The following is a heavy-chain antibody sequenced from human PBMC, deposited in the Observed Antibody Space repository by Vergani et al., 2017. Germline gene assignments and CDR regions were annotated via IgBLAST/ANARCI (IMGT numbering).Heavy chain of an antibody. CDR3: AVYCTNGVCPDY. J-gene: IGHJ4*02. V-gene: IGHV3-23*04. CDR2: ISGSGSST. CDR1: GFTVSSNY. D-gene: IGHD2-8*01. Sequence: EVQLVETGGGLIQPGGSLRLSCAASGFTVSSNYMSWVRQAPGKGLEWVSTISGSGSSTYYADSVKGRFTISRDNFKNTLYLQMNSLRAEDTALYYCAVYCTNGVCPDYWGQGTLVTVSS.